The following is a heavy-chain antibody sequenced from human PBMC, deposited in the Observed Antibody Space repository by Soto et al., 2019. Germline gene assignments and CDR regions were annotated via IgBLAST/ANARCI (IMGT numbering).Heavy chain of an antibody. D-gene: IGHD2-21*01. V-gene: IGHV3-30*18. CDR1: GFTFSSYG. CDR2: ISYDGSNK. Sequence: QVQLVESGGGVVQPGRSLRLSCAAPGFTFSSYGMHWVRQAPGKGLEWVAVISYDGSNKYYADSVKGRFTISRDNSKNTLYLQMNSLRAEDTAVYYCAKDYSDGLDWGQGTLVTVSS. CDR3: AKDYSDGLD. J-gene: IGHJ4*02.